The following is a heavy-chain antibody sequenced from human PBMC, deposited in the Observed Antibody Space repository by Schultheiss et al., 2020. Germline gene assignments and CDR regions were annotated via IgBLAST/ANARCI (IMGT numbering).Heavy chain of an antibody. CDR3: ARYFEYSSMELDY. V-gene: IGHV4-31*03. Sequence: SETLSLTCTVSGGSISSGGYYWSWIRQHPGKGLEWIGYIYYRGRTYYNPSLKSRVTISVDTSKNQFSLKLSSVTAADTAVYYCARYFEYSSMELDYWGQGTLVTVSS. J-gene: IGHJ4*02. CDR2: IYYRGRT. CDR1: GGSISSGGYY. D-gene: IGHD6-6*01.